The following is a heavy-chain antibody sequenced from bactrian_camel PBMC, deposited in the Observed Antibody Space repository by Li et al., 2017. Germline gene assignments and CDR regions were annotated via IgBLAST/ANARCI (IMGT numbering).Heavy chain of an antibody. J-gene: IGHJ6*01. CDR3: AAGTRIIVGDYCDGITT. D-gene: IGHD3*01. CDR1: GANYQHYC. CDR2: IRRDGDE. Sequence: SWVFSVQTGGSLRLSCAGSGANYQHYCMGWFRQAPGKAREGIAGIRRDGDEYYAGSVKGRFTIPQDDAKNIIYLQMSSLTPDDTAMYYCAAGTRIIVGDYCDGITTWGQGTQVNVS. V-gene: IGHV3S6*01.